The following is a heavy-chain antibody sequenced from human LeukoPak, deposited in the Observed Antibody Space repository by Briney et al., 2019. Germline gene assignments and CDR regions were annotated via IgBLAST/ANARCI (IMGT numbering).Heavy chain of an antibody. CDR3: AKFHATWYGDT. Sequence: GEPLKISCQDSGYNFATYWIVWVRQLPGKGLEWMGIIYPGNSHPRYSPSFQGQVTISADTSISTAYLHWSSLQSSDTAMYYCAKFHATWYGDTWGQGTLVTVSS. CDR2: IYPGNSHP. D-gene: IGHD6-13*01. V-gene: IGHV5-51*01. CDR1: GYNFATYW. J-gene: IGHJ4*02.